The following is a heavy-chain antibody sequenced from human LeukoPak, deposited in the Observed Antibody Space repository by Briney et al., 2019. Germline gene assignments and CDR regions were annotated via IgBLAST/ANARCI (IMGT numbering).Heavy chain of an antibody. V-gene: IGHV4-59*01. CDR1: GGXISNFY. D-gene: IGHD7-27*01. CDR2: MAYSGST. J-gene: IGHJ6*02. Sequence: PSETLSLTCTVSGGXISNFYCNWIRQPPGKGLEWIGYMAYSGSTNSNPSLKSRVTMSSDRAKKQFSLKLNSVTAADTAVYYCSRASGYGLDVWGQGTTVTVSS. CDR3: SRASGYGLDV.